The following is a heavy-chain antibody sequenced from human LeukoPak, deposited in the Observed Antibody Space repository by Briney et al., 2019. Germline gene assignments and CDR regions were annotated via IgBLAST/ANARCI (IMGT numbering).Heavy chain of an antibody. CDR3: ATTLNIATPGHL. CDR2: IKQDGGEK. J-gene: IGHJ4*02. CDR1: GFTFSSYW. Sequence: GGSLRLSCAASGFTFSSYWMSWVRQAPGKGLEWVANIKQDGGEKYYVDSVKGRFTISRDNAKNSVYLHMSSLRAEDTGVYYCATTLNIATPGHLWGQGALVTVSS. D-gene: IGHD6-13*01. V-gene: IGHV3-7*01.